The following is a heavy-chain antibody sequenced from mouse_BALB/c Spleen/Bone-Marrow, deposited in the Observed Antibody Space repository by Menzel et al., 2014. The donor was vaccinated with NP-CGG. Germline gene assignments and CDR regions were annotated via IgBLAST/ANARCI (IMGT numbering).Heavy chain of an antibody. CDR3: AGSTPLAY. V-gene: IGHV1-80*01. J-gene: IGHJ3*01. CDR1: GYAFSRSW. D-gene: IGHD1-1*01. CDR2: IYPGDDDT. Sequence: VMLVESGAELVRPGSSVKISCKASGYAFSRSWMNWVKQRPGQDLEWIGQIYPGDDDTNYSGKFKGRATLTADKSSGTAYMQLSSLTSEDSAVYFCAGSTPLAYWGQGTLVTVSA.